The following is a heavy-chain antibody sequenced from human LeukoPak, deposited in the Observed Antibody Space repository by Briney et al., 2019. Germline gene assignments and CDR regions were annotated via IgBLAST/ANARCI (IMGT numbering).Heavy chain of an antibody. CDR2: INPSGGST. CDR1: GYTFTSYY. J-gene: IGHJ5*02. D-gene: IGHD5-12*01. CDR3: ARDRFLRGRKRNWFDP. Sequence: ASVKVSCTASGYTFTSYYMHWVRQAPGQGLEWMGIINPSGGSTSYAQKFQGRVTMTRDTSTSTVYMELSSLRSEDTAVYYCARDRFLRGRKRNWFDPWGQGTLVTVSS. V-gene: IGHV1-46*01.